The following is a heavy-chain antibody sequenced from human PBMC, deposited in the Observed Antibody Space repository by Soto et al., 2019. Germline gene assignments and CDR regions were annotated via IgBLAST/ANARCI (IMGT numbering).Heavy chain of an antibody. D-gene: IGHD6-6*01. V-gene: IGHV4-61*01. J-gene: IGHJ6*02. Sequence: PSETLSRTCTVSGGSVSSVSYYWGWIRQPPGKGLEWIGYIYYSGSTNYNPSLKSRVTISVDTSKNQFSLKLSSVTAADTAVYYCARASPPAPVYSSSYYYYYGMDVWGQGTTVTVSS. CDR3: ARASPPAPVYSSSYYYYYGMDV. CDR1: GGSVSSVSYY. CDR2: IYYSGST.